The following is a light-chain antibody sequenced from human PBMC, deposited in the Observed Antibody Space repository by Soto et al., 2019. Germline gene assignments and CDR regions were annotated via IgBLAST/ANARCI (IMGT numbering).Light chain of an antibody. V-gene: IGKV1-39*01. CDR1: ESIARH. CDR3: QQTYSTLSIT. Sequence: DIQMTQSPSSLSASVGDRVTITCRASESIARHLNWYQQKPGKAPKVLIYAASSLQNGVPSRFRGGGSGTDFTLTISTLQPEDFATYYCQQTYSTLSITFGQGTRLEIK. CDR2: AAS. J-gene: IGKJ5*01.